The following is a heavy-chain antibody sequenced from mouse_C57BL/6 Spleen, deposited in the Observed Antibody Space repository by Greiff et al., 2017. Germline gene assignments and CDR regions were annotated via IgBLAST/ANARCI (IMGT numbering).Heavy chain of an antibody. Sequence: QVQLQQSGAELVKPGASLKISCKASGYAFSSYWMNWVKQRPGKGLEWIGQIYPGDGDTNYNGKFKGKATLTADKSSSTAYMQLSSLTSEDSAVYFCARWSYYYGSSYVYWGQGTTLTVSS. CDR3: ARWSYYYGSSYVY. CDR1: GYAFSSYW. CDR2: IYPGDGDT. V-gene: IGHV1-80*01. D-gene: IGHD1-1*01. J-gene: IGHJ2*01.